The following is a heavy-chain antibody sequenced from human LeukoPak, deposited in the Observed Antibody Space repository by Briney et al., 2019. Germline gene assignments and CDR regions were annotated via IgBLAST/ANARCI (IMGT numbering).Heavy chain of an antibody. J-gene: IGHJ3*02. CDR1: GFTFSSYS. CDR2: ISSSSNHI. D-gene: IGHD3-9*01. Sequence: GGSLRLSCAASGFTFSSYSMSWVRQAPGKGLEWVSSISSSSNHIYYADSVKGRFTISRDNAKNSLYLQMNSLRAEDTAVYYCARDVENYDILTGYRNDAFDMWGQGTMVTVSS. CDR3: ARDVENYDILTGYRNDAFDM. V-gene: IGHV3-21*01.